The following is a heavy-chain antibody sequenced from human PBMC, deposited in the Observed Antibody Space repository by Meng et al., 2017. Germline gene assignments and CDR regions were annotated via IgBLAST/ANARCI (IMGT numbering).Heavy chain of an antibody. D-gene: IGHD3-22*01. Sequence: ASVKVSCKASGYTFTGYYMHWVRQAPGQGLEWMGRINPNCGGTHYAQKFQGRVTMTKDTSIRTAYMELSRLRSDDAAVYYCARSRLNYYDSSGYFLDYWGQGTLVTVSS. CDR2: INPNCGGT. CDR3: ARSRLNYYDSSGYFLDY. V-gene: IGHV1-2*06. J-gene: IGHJ4*02. CDR1: GYTFTGYY.